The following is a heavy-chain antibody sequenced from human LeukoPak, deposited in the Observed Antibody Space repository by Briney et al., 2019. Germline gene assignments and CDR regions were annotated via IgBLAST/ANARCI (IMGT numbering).Heavy chain of an antibody. D-gene: IGHD6-19*01. CDR2: ISGGGFST. CDR3: ATGSGWYMDY. CDR1: GFTFSNYG. J-gene: IGHJ4*02. Sequence: GGSLRLSCAASGFTFSNYGMSWVRQAPGRGLEWVSAISGGGFSTHYADSVKGRFTISRDNAKNTLYLQMNSLRAEDTAVYYCATGSGWYMDYWGQGTLVTVSS. V-gene: IGHV3-23*01.